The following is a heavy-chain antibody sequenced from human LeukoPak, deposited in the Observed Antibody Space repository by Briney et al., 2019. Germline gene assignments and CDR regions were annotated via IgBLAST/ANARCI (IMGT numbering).Heavy chain of an antibody. CDR3: ARGEGSNIAARPNGFDY. CDR1: GYTFTSYG. V-gene: IGHV1-18*01. Sequence: ASVKVSCKASGYTFTSYGISWVRQAPGQGLEWMGWISAYNGNTNYAQKLQGRVTMTTDTSTSTAYMELSSLRSEDTAVYYCARGEGSNIAARPNGFDYWGQGTLVTASS. CDR2: ISAYNGNT. D-gene: IGHD6-6*01. J-gene: IGHJ4*02.